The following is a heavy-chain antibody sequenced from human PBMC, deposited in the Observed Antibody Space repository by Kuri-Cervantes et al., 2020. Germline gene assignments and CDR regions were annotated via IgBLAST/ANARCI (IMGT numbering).Heavy chain of an antibody. CDR2: ISGSGGST. Sequence: GESLKISCAASGFTFSSYAMSWVRQAPGKGLEWVSAISGSGGSTYYADSVKGRFTIFRDNSKNTLYLQMNSLRAEDTAVYYCAKGQIYGSGMNWFDPWGQGTLVTVSS. J-gene: IGHJ5*02. CDR1: GFTFSSYA. CDR3: AKGQIYGSGMNWFDP. D-gene: IGHD3-10*01. V-gene: IGHV3-23*01.